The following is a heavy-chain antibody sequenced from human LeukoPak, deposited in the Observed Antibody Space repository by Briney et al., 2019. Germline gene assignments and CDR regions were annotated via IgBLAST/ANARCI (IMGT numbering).Heavy chain of an antibody. D-gene: IGHD6-19*01. CDR2: ISGSGGST. J-gene: IGHJ4*02. V-gene: IGHV3-23*01. CDR1: GVTFSSYA. CDR3: AKDLQGSGWEFDY. Sequence: ETLSLTCTDSGVTFSSYAMSWVRQAPGKGLEWGSAISGSGGSTYYADSVKGRFTISRDNSKNTLYLQMNSLGAQDTAVYYCAKDLQGSGWEFDYWGQGPVVTVSS.